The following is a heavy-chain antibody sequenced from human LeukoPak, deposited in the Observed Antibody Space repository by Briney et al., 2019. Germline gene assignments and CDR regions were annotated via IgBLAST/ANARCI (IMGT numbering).Heavy chain of an antibody. Sequence: GESLKISCKGSGYSFTIYWIGWVRQMPGKGLEWMGIIYPGDSDTRYSPSFQGQVTISADKSISTAYLQWSSLKASDTAMYYCARLSRLKDWYFDLWGRGTLVTVSS. V-gene: IGHV5-51*01. J-gene: IGHJ2*01. CDR2: IYPGDSDT. CDR3: ARLSRLKDWYFDL. CDR1: GYSFTIYW.